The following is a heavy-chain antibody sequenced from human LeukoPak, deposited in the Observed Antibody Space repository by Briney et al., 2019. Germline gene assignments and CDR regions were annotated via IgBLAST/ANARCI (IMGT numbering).Heavy chain of an antibody. J-gene: IGHJ3*02. CDR3: AKDGGRFLDAFDI. D-gene: IGHD3-16*01. Sequence: GASVKVSCKASGGTFSSYAMSWVRQAPGKGLEWVSSISGSVGSTYYADSVKGRFTISRDNSKNTLYLQMNSLRADDTAVYYCAKDGGRFLDAFDIWGQGTMVTVSS. CDR1: GGTFSSYA. CDR2: ISGSVGST. V-gene: IGHV3-23*01.